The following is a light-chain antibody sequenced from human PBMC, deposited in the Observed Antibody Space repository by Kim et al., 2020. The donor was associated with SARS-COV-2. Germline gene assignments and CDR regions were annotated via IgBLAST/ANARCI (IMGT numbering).Light chain of an antibody. CDR2: DTS. CDR1: AVSVTIGHD. CDR3: LLYYGGRRV. V-gene: IGLV7-46*01. Sequence: GTVTLTFDSTAVSVTIGHDAFWFQQRPGQAPKTLIYDTSKRQSWTPSRFSGSLRGGKAALTLSGAQAEDEADYYCLLYYGGRRVFGGGTQLTVL. J-gene: IGLJ2*01.